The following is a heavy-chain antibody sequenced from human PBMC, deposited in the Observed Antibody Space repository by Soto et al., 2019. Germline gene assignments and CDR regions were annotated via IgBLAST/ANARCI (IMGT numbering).Heavy chain of an antibody. V-gene: IGHV3-48*03. D-gene: IGHD3-3*01. CDR3: ARDGYDFWSGYADYYYGMDV. CDR2: ISSSGSTI. CDR1: GFTFSSYE. J-gene: IGHJ6*02. Sequence: EVQLVESGGGLVQPGGSLRLSCAASGFTFSSYEMNWVRQAPGKGLEWVSYISSSGSTIYYADSVKGRFTISRDNANNSLYLQMNSLRAEDTAVYYCARDGYDFWSGYADYYYGMDVWGQGTTVTVSS.